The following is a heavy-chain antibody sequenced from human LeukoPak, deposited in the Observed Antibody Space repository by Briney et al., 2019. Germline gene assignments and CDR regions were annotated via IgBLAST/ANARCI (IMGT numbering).Heavy chain of an antibody. CDR2: IRYDGSNK. D-gene: IGHD3-10*01. J-gene: IGHJ3*02. CDR1: GFTFSSYG. Sequence: GGSLRLSCAASGFTFSSYGMHWVRQAPGKGLEWVAFIRYDGSNKYYADSVKGRFTISRDNSKNTLYLQMNSLRAEDTAVYYCAKVLWFGELFAFDIWGRGTMVTVSS. CDR3: AKVLWFGELFAFDI. V-gene: IGHV3-30*02.